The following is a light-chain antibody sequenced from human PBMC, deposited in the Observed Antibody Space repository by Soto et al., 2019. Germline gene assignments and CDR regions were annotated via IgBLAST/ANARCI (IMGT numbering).Light chain of an antibody. J-gene: IGKJ1*01. Sequence: IQMTQSPPSMSASVGRRVTITCGTSQNINNCLNWYQQRPGKAPKLLIYGASSLQSGVPLRFSGSGSGTDFTLTISSLQTQDSATYYGQESYSPFWGTCSQGTKVDIK. CDR2: GAS. CDR1: QNINNC. CDR3: QESYSPFWGT. V-gene: IGKV1-39*01.